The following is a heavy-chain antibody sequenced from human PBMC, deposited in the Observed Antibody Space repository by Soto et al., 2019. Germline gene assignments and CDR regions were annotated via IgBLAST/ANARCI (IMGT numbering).Heavy chain of an antibody. V-gene: IGHV3-30*18. CDR3: AKVSDRHYAMDV. Sequence: QVHLVESGGGVVQPGRSLRLSCGASGFSFSTYGMHWVRQAPGKGLEWVAVIAFDGTNKYYADSVRGRFTVSRDNSKNTLFRLMNSVRAEDTAIYYWAKVSDRHYAMDVWGQGTTVTVSS. J-gene: IGHJ6*02. CDR2: IAFDGTNK. CDR1: GFSFSTYG.